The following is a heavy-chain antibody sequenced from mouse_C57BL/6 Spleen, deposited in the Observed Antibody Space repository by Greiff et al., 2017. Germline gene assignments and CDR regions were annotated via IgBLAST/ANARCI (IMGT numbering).Heavy chain of an antibody. D-gene: IGHD1-1*01. V-gene: IGHV5-17*01. J-gene: IGHJ3*01. CDR1: VFTFRDSG. Sequence: EVMLVESGGGLGKPGGSLKLPCAAPVFTFRDSGMRWVRQAPEKGLEWVAYISSGSSTIYYADTVKGRFTISRDNAKNTRFLQMTSLRSEDTAMYYCARDGSSYGWFACWGQGTLGTVSA. CDR3: ARDGSSYGWFAC. CDR2: ISSGSSTI.